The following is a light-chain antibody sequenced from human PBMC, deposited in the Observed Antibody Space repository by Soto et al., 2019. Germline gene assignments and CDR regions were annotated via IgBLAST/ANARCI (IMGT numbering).Light chain of an antibody. J-gene: IGKJ4*01. CDR1: QSVSTNS. V-gene: IGKV3-20*01. CDR3: QQYGSSVLT. CDR2: AAS. Sequence: IVLSQSPDTLSLSPGERATLSCRASQSVSTNSLAWYQQKPGQAPRPLIYAASSRATGTPDRFSGSGSGTEFTLIISRLEPEDFAVYYCQQYGSSVLTFGGGTKVDI.